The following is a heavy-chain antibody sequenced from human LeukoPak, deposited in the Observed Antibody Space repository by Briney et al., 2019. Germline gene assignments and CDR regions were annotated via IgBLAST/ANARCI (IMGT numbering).Heavy chain of an antibody. D-gene: IGHD2-8*02. CDR3: TRVQAGRSGLMDV. J-gene: IGHJ6*02. V-gene: IGHV3-74*01. CDR2: IDPDGSTT. CDR1: GFTLNGYW. Sequence: SGGSLRLSCAASGFTLNGYWMHWVRQAPGEGLVWVSRIDPDGSTTNYAESVKGRFTTSRDNAKNTVYLQMNSLRAEDTALYYCTRVQAGRSGLMDVWGRGTTVTVPS.